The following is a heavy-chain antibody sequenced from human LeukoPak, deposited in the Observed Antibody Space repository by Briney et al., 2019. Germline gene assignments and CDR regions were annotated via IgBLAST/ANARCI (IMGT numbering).Heavy chain of an antibody. CDR1: GFTFSSYN. Sequence: GGSLRLSCAASGFTFSSYNMNWVRQAPGKGLEWVSGISGRDGSTYYADSVKGRFTISRDNSRNTLYLQMNSLRAEDTAVYYCAELGITMIGGVWGKGTTVTISS. CDR3: AELGITMIGGV. V-gene: IGHV3-23*01. J-gene: IGHJ6*04. CDR2: ISGRDGST. D-gene: IGHD3-10*02.